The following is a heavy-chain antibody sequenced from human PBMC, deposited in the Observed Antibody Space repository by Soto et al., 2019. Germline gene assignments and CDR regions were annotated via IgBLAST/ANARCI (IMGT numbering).Heavy chain of an antibody. V-gene: IGHV4-39*01. CDR3: ARGLDDILTGRHLNGSWFDP. Sequence: PSETLSLTCTVSGGSISSSSYYWGWIRQPPGKGLEYIGSIYYGGSTYYNPSLKSRVTISVDTSKNQFSLKLSSVTAADTAVYYCARGLDDILTGRHLNGSWFDPWGQGTLVTVSS. D-gene: IGHD3-9*01. J-gene: IGHJ5*02. CDR2: IYYGGST. CDR1: GGSISSSSYY.